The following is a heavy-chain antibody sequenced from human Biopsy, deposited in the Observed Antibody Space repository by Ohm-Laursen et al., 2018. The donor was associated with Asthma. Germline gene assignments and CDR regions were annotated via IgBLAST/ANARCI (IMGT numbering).Heavy chain of an antibody. Sequence: SLRLSCSASGFAFGNYAMYWVRQAPGKGPEWVALISYDGREKGYVDSVKGRFTISRDNSKNMLYLQMNSLRAEDTAVYFCARGIYDMDVRGQGTTVTVSS. CDR3: ARGIYDMDV. CDR1: GFAFGNYA. V-gene: IGHV3-30*03. J-gene: IGHJ6*02. CDR2: ISYDGREK.